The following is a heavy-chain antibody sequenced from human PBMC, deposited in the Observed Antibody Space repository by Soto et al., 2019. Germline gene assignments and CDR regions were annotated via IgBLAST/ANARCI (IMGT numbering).Heavy chain of an antibody. CDR3: AKEAVVVPAARVWFDP. D-gene: IGHD2-2*01. V-gene: IGHV3-23*01. J-gene: IGHJ5*02. CDR1: GFTFSSYA. CDR2: ISGSGGST. Sequence: GGSLRLSCAASGFTFSSYAMSWVRQAPGKGLEWVSAISGSGGSTYYADSVKGRFTISRDNSKNTLYLQMNSLRAEDTAVYYCAKEAVVVPAARVWFDPWGQGTLVTVSS.